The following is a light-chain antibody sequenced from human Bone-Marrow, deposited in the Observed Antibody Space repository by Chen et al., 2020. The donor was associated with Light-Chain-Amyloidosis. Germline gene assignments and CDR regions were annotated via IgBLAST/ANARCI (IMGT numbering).Light chain of an antibody. CDR2: RDT. Sequence: SYELTQQPSASVSSGQTASITCSGDDLPTKYAYWYQQKPGQAPVLVIHRDTERPSGISERFSGSSSGTTATLTISGVQAEDEADYHCQSADSSGTYEVIFGGGTKLTVL. CDR3: QSADSSGTYEVI. CDR1: DLPTKY. J-gene: IGLJ2*01. V-gene: IGLV3-25*03.